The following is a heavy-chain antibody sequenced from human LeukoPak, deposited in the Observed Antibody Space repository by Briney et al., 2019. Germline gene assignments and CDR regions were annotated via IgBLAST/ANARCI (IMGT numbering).Heavy chain of an antibody. J-gene: IGHJ6*03. CDR1: GFTFSSYA. Sequence: GGSLRLSCAASGFTFSSYAMHWVRQAPGKGLEWVAVISYDGSNKYYADSVKGRFTISRDNSKNTLYLQMNSLRAEDTAVYYCARDRVAARQWGYYYYMDVWGKGTTVTVSS. CDR3: ARDRVAARQWGYYYYMDV. D-gene: IGHD6-6*01. CDR2: ISYDGSNK. V-gene: IGHV3-30-3*01.